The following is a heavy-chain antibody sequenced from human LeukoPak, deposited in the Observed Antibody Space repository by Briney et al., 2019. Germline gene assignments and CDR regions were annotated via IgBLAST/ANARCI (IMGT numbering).Heavy chain of an antibody. D-gene: IGHD6-19*01. J-gene: IGHJ4*02. V-gene: IGHV4-61*01. CDR1: GGSISSSSYY. CDR3: ARGVQWLVRGFDY. Sequence: SETLSLTCTVSGGSISSSSYYWSWIRQPPGKGLEWIGYIYYSGSTNYNPSLKSRVTISVDTSKNQFSLKLSSVTAADTAVYYCARGVQWLVRGFDYWGQGTLVTVSS. CDR2: IYYSGST.